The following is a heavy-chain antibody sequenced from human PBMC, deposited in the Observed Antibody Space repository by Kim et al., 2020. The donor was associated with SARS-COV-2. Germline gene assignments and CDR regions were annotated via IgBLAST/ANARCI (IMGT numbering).Heavy chain of an antibody. CDR3: ASLYSYDSTYKGAFDI. CDR2: INYSRST. Sequence: SETLSLTCTVSGGSINSNNYYWGWLRQPPGKGLEWFGNINYSRSTDYTPSLKRRVTISVDTSKNQFSLRLSPVTAADTALYYCASLYSYDSTYKGAFDIWGQATMVTVSS. V-gene: IGHV4-39*01. J-gene: IGHJ3*02. CDR1: GGSINSNNYY. D-gene: IGHD3-22*01.